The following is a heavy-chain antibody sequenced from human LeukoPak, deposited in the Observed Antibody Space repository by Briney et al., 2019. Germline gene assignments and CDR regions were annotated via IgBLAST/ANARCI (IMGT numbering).Heavy chain of an antibody. J-gene: IGHJ4*02. CDR2: ISVIGGST. CDR1: GFTFSNYA. CDR3: VRGTAFWNGVDY. D-gene: IGHD3-3*01. V-gene: IGHV3-23*01. Sequence: GGSLRLSCAASGFTFSNYAMSWVRQAPGKGLEWVSGISVIGGSTYYTDSVKGRFTISRDNANTLYLQMNGLRAEDTAVYYCVRGTAFWNGVDYWGQGTLVTVSS.